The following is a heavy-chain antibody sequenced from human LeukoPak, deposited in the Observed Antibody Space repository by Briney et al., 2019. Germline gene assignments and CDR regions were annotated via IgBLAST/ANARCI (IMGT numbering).Heavy chain of an antibody. CDR3: ARGGGLDS. V-gene: IGHV3-33*01. CDR2: IWSDGSKK. J-gene: IGHJ5*01. CDR1: GFTFSSYG. D-gene: IGHD2-15*01. Sequence: PGGSLRLSCAASGFTFSSYGMHWVRQAPGKGLEWVAIIWSDGSKKYYADSVKGRFTISRDNAKNSLYLQMNSLRAEDTAVYYCARGGGLDSWGHGTLVTVSS.